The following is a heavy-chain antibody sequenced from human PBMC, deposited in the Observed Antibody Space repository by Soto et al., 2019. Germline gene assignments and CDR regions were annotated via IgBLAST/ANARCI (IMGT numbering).Heavy chain of an antibody. J-gene: IGHJ4*02. V-gene: IGHV3-49*04. D-gene: IGHD3-22*01. CDR1: GFSFGDYA. Sequence: GSLRLSCTASGFSFGDYAMSWVRQAPGKGLEWVGFIRSRVYGGTPQYVASVEGRFTISRDDSKSIAYLQMNSLKTEDTAVYYCTTLWEYSYDSRNYQPANWGQGTLVTVSS. CDR2: IRSRVYGGTP. CDR3: TTLWEYSYDSRNYQPAN.